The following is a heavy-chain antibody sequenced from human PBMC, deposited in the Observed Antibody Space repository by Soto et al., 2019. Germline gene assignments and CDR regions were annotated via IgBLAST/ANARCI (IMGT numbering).Heavy chain of an antibody. J-gene: IGHJ5*02. CDR2: IYWDDEK. CDR1: GFSLSTSGVG. Sequence: QITLKESGPTLVKPTQTLTLTCTFSGFSLSTSGVGVGWIRQPPGKALECLALIYWDDEKRYSPSLKSRLTITKDTSENQVVLTMTNMDPVDTATYYCAHRRFAYCTGGSCYSNWFDPWGQGTLVTVSS. CDR3: AHRRFAYCTGGSCYSNWFDP. V-gene: IGHV2-5*02. D-gene: IGHD2-15*01.